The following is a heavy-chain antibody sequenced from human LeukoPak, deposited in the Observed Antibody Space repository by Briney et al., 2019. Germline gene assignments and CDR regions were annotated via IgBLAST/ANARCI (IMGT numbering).Heavy chain of an antibody. V-gene: IGHV3-9*01. J-gene: IGHJ6*03. CDR2: ISWNTSIR. CDR1: GFTFDDYA. Sequence: QPGRSLRLSCAASGFTFDDYAMHWVRQAPGKGLEWVSGISWNTSIRGYADSVKGRFTISRDNAKNSLYLQMNNLRAEDTALYYCAKGPYYYYYMDVWGKGTTVTIAS. CDR3: AKGPYYYYYMDV.